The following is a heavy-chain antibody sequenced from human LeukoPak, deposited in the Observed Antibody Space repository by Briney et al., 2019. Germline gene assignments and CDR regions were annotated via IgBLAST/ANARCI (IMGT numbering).Heavy chain of an antibody. CDR3: ARLVRTRVLGGTTYFDY. V-gene: IGHV5-51*01. D-gene: IGHD1-7*01. Sequence: GESLKISCKGSGYNFTTYWIGWVRQMPGKGLEWMGIINPGDSDTRYSPSFQGQVTMSADKSISTAYLQWSSLKASDTAMYYCARLVRTRVLGGTTYFDYWGQGTLVTVSS. CDR2: INPGDSDT. CDR1: GYNFTTYW. J-gene: IGHJ4*02.